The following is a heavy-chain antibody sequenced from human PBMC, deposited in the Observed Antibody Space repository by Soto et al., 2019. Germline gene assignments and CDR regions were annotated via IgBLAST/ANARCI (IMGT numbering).Heavy chain of an antibody. D-gene: IGHD3-22*01. J-gene: IGHJ4*02. Sequence: ASVKVSCKASGFTFTSSAVQWLRQARGQRLEWIGWIAVGSGDTRYAQKFQERVTTVWDVSTSTSYMELSNLRSDDTAVYYCAATSPDHNDRSGFWGYFDYWGQGALVTVSS. CDR2: IAVGSGDT. CDR1: GFTFTSSA. CDR3: AATSPDHNDRSGFWGYFDY. V-gene: IGHV1-58*01.